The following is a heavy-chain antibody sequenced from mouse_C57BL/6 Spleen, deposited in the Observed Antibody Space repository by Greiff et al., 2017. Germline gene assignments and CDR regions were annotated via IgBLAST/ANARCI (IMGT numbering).Heavy chain of an antibody. CDR1: GYSFTSYY. CDR3: ARGLYEYYGVGVGDY. CDR2: IYPGSGNT. J-gene: IGHJ2*01. D-gene: IGHD1-1*01. Sequence: VKLQESGPELVKPGASVKISCKASGYSFTSYYIHWVKQRPGQGLEWIGWIYPGSGNTKYNEKFKGKATLTADTSSSTAYMQLSSLTSEDAAVYYCARGLYEYYGVGVGDYWGQGTTLTVSS. V-gene: IGHV1-66*01.